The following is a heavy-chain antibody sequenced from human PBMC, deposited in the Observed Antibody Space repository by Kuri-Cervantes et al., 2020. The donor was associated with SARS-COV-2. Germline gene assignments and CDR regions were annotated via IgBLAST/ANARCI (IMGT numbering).Heavy chain of an antibody. V-gene: IGHV3-21*04. J-gene: IGHJ4*02. D-gene: IGHD5-18*01. CDR1: GFTFSSYS. CDR2: ISSSSSYI. CDR3: ARAHHKYSYGQTPFDY. Sequence: ETLSLTCAASGFTFSSYSMNWVRQAPGKGLEWVSSISSSSSYIYYADSVKGRFTISRDNAKNSLYLQMNSLRAEDTAVYYCARAHHKYSYGQTPFDYWGQGTLVTVSS.